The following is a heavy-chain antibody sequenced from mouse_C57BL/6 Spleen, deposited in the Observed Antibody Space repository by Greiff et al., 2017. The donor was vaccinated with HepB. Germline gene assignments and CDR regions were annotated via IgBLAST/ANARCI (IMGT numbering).Heavy chain of an antibody. CDR3: TRSGNIDY. CDR2: INPNNGDT. V-gene: IGHV1-22*01. D-gene: IGHD3-1*01. CDR1: GYTFTDYY. Sequence: VQLQQSGPELVKPGASVKMSCKASGYTFTDYYMHWVKQSHGKSLEWIGYINPNNGDTSYNQKFKGKATLTVNKSSSTAYMELRSLTSDDSAVYYCTRSGNIDYWGQGTTLTVSS. J-gene: IGHJ2*01.